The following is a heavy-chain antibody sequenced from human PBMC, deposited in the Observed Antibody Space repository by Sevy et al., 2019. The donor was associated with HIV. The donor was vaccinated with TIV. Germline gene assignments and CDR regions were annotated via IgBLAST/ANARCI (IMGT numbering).Heavy chain of an antibody. CDR3: ARDASYYHSSGSYYKV. Sequence: ASVKVSCKTSGYTFTSYGIRWVRQAPGQGLEWMGWISAYNVNTNYAQKLQGGVTMTTDTSTRTAYMELRSLRSDDTAMYYWARDASYYHSSGSYYKVWGQGTLVTVSS. D-gene: IGHD3-10*01. CDR2: ISAYNVNT. J-gene: IGHJ4*02. CDR1: GYTFTSYG. V-gene: IGHV1-18*04.